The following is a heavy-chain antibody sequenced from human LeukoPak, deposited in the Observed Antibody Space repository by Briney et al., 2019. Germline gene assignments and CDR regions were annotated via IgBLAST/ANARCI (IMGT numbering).Heavy chain of an antibody. Sequence: SETLSLTCTVSGGPISSYYWSWIRQPAGKGLEWIGRIYTSGSTNYNPSLKSRVTISIDTSKNQFSLKLNSVTAADTAVYYCARDRGYSYAFDYWGQGTLVTVSS. D-gene: IGHD5-18*01. J-gene: IGHJ4*02. CDR3: ARDRGYSYAFDY. V-gene: IGHV4-4*07. CDR1: GGPISSYY. CDR2: IYTSGST.